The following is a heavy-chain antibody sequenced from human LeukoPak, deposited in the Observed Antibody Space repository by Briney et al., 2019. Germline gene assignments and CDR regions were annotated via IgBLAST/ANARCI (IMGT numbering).Heavy chain of an antibody. CDR2: ISAYNGNT. CDR1: GYTFTSYG. CDR3: ARAYCANGVCLFDY. V-gene: IGHV1-18*01. J-gene: IGHJ4*02. D-gene: IGHD2-8*01. Sequence: ASVKVSCKASGYTFTSYGISWVRQAPGQGLEWMGWISAYNGNTNFAEKFQGRVTMTTDSSTSTAYMELRSLGSDDTAVYYCARAYCANGVCLFDYWGQGTLVTVSS.